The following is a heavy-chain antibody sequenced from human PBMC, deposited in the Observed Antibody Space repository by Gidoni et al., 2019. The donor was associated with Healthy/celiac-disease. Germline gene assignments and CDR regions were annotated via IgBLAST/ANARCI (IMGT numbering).Heavy chain of an antibody. D-gene: IGHD3-22*01. V-gene: IGHV3-13*05. J-gene: IGHJ6*02. CDR3: ARGHGYYDSSGYYYGGYYGMDV. CDR1: GFTFSSYD. Sequence: EVQLVESGGGLVQPGGSLRLSCAASGFTFSSYDMHWARQATGKGLEWVSAIGTAGDPYYPGSVKGRFTISRENAKNSLYLQMNSLRAGDTAVYYCARGHGYYDSSGYYYGGYYGMDVWGQGTTVTVSS. CDR2: IGTAGDP.